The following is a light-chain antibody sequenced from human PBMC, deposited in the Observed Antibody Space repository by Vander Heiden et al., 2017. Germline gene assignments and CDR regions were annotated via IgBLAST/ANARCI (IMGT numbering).Light chain of an antibody. CDR3: CSYAGTYLGV. CDR2: DVS. J-gene: IGLJ1*01. V-gene: IGLV2-11*01. CDR1: SSDVGSYKH. Sequence: QSALTQPRPVSGSPGQSVTISCTGTSSDVGSYKHVSWYQQHPGKAPKLMIYDVSKRPAGVPDRFSGSKSGNTASLTISGLQAEDEADYYCCSYAGTYLGVFGTGTKVTGL.